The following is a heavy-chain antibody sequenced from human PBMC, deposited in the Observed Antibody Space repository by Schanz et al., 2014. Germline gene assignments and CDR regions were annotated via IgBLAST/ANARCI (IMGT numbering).Heavy chain of an antibody. Sequence: QVQLVQSGAEVKKPGVSVKVSCKASGYTFTSYYMHWVRQAPGQGLEWMGIINPSGGSTSYAQKFQGRVTMTRDTSTSTVYMELSSLRSEDTAVYDCARDGEAAAGCDFWGQGPLVPFAT. CDR1: GYTFTSYY. V-gene: IGHV1-46*03. CDR3: ARDGEAAAGCDF. D-gene: IGHD6-13*01. J-gene: IGHJ4*02. CDR2: INPSGGST.